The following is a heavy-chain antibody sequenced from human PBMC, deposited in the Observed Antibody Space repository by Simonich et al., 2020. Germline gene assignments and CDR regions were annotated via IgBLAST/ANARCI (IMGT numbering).Heavy chain of an antibody. D-gene: IGHD3-16*01. CDR2: NNHSGST. J-gene: IGHJ3*02. CDR3: ARPLGIIWAFDI. CDR1: GGSFSGYY. Sequence: QVQLQQWGAGLLKPSETLSLTCAVYGGSFSGYYWSWIRQPPGKGLEWIGENNHSGSTNYNPSLKCRVTISVDTSKNQFSLKLSSVTAADTAVYYCARPLGIIWAFDIWGQGTMVTVSS. V-gene: IGHV4-34*01.